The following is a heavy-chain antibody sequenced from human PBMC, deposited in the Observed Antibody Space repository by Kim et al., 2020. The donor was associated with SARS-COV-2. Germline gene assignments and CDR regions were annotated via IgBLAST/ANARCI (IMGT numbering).Heavy chain of an antibody. D-gene: IGHD3-10*01. CDR3: ARGVDDYGSHFDAFDI. Sequence: ASVKVSCKASGYTFTSYYMHWVRQAPGQGLEWMGIINPSGGSTSYAQKFQGRVTMTRDTSTSTVYMELSSLRSEDTAVYYCARGVDDYGSHFDAFDIWGQGTMVTVSS. CDR2: INPSGGST. CDR1: GYTFTSYY. V-gene: IGHV1-46*01. J-gene: IGHJ3*02.